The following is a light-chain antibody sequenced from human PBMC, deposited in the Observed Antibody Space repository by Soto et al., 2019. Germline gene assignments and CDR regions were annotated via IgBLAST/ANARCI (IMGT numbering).Light chain of an antibody. V-gene: IGLV6-57*03. CDR2: EDN. J-gene: IGLJ3*02. CDR1: SGNIASNY. CDR3: QSYDASNQE. Sequence: NFMLTQPHSVSESPGKTVTISCTRSSGNIASNYVQWYQQRPGSAPTTVIYEDNQRPSGVPDRFSGSIDSSSNSAALTISGLKTEDEADYYCQSYDASNQEFGGGTKLTVL.